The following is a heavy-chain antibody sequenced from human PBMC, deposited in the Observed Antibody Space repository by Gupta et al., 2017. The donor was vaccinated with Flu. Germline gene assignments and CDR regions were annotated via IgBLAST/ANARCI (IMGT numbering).Heavy chain of an antibody. CDR3: AKAVIGDWYYYGMDV. D-gene: IGHD2-21*01. CDR2: ISGSGGST. CDR1: GFTFSSYA. J-gene: IGHJ6*02. Sequence: EVQLLESGGGLVQPGGSLRLSCAASGFTFSSYAMSWVRQAPGKGLEWVSGISGSGGSTYYADSVKGRFTISRDNSKNTLYLQMNSLRAEDTAVYYCAKAVIGDWYYYGMDVWGQGTTVTVSS. V-gene: IGHV3-23*01.